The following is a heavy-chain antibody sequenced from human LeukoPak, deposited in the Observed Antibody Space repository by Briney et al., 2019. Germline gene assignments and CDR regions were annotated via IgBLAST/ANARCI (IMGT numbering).Heavy chain of an antibody. CDR2: TYYRSKWYN. Sequence: TSQTLSLTCAISGDSVSSNSATWNWIRQSTSRSLEWLGRTYYRSKWYNDYAVSVKRRITINPDTSKNQFSLQLNSVPPEDTAVYYCARDSPDAFTFDYWGQGTPVTVSS. J-gene: IGHJ4*02. CDR3: ARDSPDAFTFDY. CDR1: GDSVSSNSAT. V-gene: IGHV6-1*01. D-gene: IGHD1-14*01.